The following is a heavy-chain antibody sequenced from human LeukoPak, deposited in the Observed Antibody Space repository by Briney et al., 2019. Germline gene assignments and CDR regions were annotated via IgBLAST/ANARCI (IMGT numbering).Heavy chain of an antibody. J-gene: IGHJ4*02. CDR1: GFTFSNYA. CDR2: ITGSGNST. D-gene: IGHD3-10*01. Sequence: GGSLRLSCAVSGFTFSNYAMTWVRQAPGKGLEWVSEITGSGNSTYYADSVKGRFTISRDNSKNTLYLQVNSLRAEDTAVYHCARELFDFDYWGQGTLVTVSS. V-gene: IGHV3-23*01. CDR3: ARELFDFDY.